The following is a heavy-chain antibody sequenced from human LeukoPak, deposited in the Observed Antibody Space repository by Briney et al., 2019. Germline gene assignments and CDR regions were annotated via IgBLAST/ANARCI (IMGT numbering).Heavy chain of an antibody. V-gene: IGHV3-23*01. CDR1: GFTFSSYA. J-gene: IGHJ3*02. Sequence: GGSLRLSCAASGFTFSSYAMSWVRQAPGKGLEWVSAISGSGAGAYYADSVKGRFTVSRDNSKNTLYLQMNSLRAEDTAVYYCAKVGTATMVITQRGDAFDIWGQGTMATVSS. CDR3: AKVGTATMVITQRGDAFDI. D-gene: IGHD4/OR15-4a*01. CDR2: ISGSGAGA.